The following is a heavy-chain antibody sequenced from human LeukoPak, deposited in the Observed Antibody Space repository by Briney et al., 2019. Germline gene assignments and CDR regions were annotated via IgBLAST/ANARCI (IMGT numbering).Heavy chain of an antibody. V-gene: IGHV3-64*01. CDR1: GFTFSSYA. J-gene: IGHJ4*02. CDR2: ISSNGGST. CDR3: AKGGLYSSGWHLYADY. Sequence: GGSLRLSCAASGFTFSSYAMHWVCQAPGKGLEYVSAISSNGGSTYYANSVKGRFTISRDNSKNTLYLQMGILRAEDMAVYYCAKGGLYSSGWHLYADYRGQGTLVTVSS. D-gene: IGHD6-19*01.